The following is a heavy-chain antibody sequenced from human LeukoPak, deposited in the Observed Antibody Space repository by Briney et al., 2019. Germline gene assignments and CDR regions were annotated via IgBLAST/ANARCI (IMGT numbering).Heavy chain of an antibody. CDR2: ISSSGSTK. D-gene: IGHD6-13*01. CDR3: AGQQLAYYYYYYMDV. Sequence: PGGSLRLSCAASGFTFSDYYMFWIRQAPGKGLEWVSYISSSGSTKYYADSVKGRFTISRDNSKNTLYLQMNSLRAEDTAVYYCAGQQLAYYYYYYMDVWGKGTTVTISS. J-gene: IGHJ6*03. V-gene: IGHV3-11*04. CDR1: GFTFSDYY.